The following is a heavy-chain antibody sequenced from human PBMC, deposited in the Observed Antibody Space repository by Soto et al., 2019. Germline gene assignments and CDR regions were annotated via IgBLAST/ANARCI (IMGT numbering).Heavy chain of an antibody. J-gene: IGHJ4*02. CDR1: GYTFTSYG. V-gene: IGHV1-18*04. D-gene: IGHD5-18*01. CDR3: ARDNRELDGYSLFGY. Sequence: QVQLVQSGAEVKKPGASVKVSCKASGYTFTSYGISWVRQAPGQGLEWMGWISAYNGNTNYAQKLQGRVTMTTDTSTSTAYRELRSLRSDDTAMYYCARDNRELDGYSLFGYWGQGTLVTVSS. CDR2: ISAYNGNT.